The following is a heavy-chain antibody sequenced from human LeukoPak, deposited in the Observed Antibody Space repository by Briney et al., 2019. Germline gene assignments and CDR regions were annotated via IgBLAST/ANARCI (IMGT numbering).Heavy chain of an antibody. V-gene: IGHV3-7*04. CDR3: ARDSTLSNY. J-gene: IGHJ4*02. CDR2: IKYDGSET. CDR1: GLTFSSYW. D-gene: IGHD3-16*01. Sequence: GGSLRLSCAASGLTFSSYWMTWVRQAPGKGLEWVATIKYDGSETYYVDSVRGRFSISRDNAKNSLYLQVNSLRAEDTAVYYCARDSTLSNYWGQGTLVTVSS.